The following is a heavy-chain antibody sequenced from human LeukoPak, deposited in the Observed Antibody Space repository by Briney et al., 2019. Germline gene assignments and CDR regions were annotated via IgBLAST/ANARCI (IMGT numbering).Heavy chain of an antibody. V-gene: IGHV3-21*01. CDR2: ISSSSSYI. Sequence: GGSLRLSCAASGFTFSSYSMNWVRQAPGKGLEWVSSISSSSSYIYYADSVKGRFTISRDNAKNSLYPQMNSLRAEDTAVYYCARGGRWLQFCDYWGQGTLVTVSS. J-gene: IGHJ4*02. D-gene: IGHD5-24*01. CDR3: ARGGRWLQFCDY. CDR1: GFTFSSYS.